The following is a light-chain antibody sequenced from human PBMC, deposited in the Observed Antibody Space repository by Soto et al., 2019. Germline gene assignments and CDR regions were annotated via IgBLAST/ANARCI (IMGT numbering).Light chain of an antibody. CDR3: QSYDSSLSVWV. CDR1: SSNIGAGYD. CDR2: GNN. Sequence: QSVLTQPPSVSGAPGQRVTISCTGSSSNIGAGYDVHWYHQLPGTAPKLLIYGNNNRPSGVSDRFSGSRSGTSASLAITGLQAEDEADYYCQSYDSSLSVWVFGGGTQLTVL. V-gene: IGLV1-40*01. J-gene: IGLJ3*02.